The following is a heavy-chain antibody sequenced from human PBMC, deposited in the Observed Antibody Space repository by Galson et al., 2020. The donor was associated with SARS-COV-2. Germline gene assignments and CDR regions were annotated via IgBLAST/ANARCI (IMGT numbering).Heavy chain of an antibody. CDR2: IYYSYYT. Sequence: SQTLSLTCSVSGDSVSTSGSYWGWIRQPPGKGLEWIGTIYYSYYTYNNPSLKSRLTISLDTSKNQFSLSLSSVTAADTAIYYCARLNNWYHGSSNFDSWGQGALVTVSS. D-gene: IGHD1-20*01. J-gene: IGHJ4*02. CDR3: ARLNNWYHGSSNFDS. V-gene: IGHV4-39*07. CDR1: GDSVSTSGSY.